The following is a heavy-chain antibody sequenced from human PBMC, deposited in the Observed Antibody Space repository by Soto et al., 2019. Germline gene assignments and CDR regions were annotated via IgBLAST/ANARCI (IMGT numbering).Heavy chain of an antibody. Sequence: GGSLRLSCAASGFTFSSSWMSWVRQAPGKGLEWVANIKEDGSEKDYVDPVKGRFTITRDNAKNSLYLQMNNLRAEDTAVYFCTRKRFGMDVWGQGTTVTVSS. CDR3: TRKRFGMDV. J-gene: IGHJ6*02. CDR2: IKEDGSEK. CDR1: GFTFSSSW. V-gene: IGHV3-7*03.